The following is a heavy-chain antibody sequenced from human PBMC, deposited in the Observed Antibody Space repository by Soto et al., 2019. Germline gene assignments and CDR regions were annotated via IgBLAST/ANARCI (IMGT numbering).Heavy chain of an antibody. CDR1: GFTFSSYW. D-gene: IGHD1-1*01. CDR2: INEDGSDK. V-gene: IGHV3-7*01. CDR3: ARRRSVGSRPIFDS. J-gene: IGHJ4*02. Sequence: EVQLVESGGGLVQPGGSLRLSCAASGFTFSSYWMNWVRQAPGKGLEWVTNINEDGSDKYYVDSVKGRFTISRDNAKNSLSLQLDSLRAEDTAVYYCARRRSVGSRPIFDSWGQGTLVTVSS.